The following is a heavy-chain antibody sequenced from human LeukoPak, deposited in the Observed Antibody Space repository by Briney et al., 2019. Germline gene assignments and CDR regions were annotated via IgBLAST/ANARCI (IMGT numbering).Heavy chain of an antibody. CDR1: GFTFDDYA. D-gene: IGHD3-10*01. J-gene: IGHJ6*02. CDR3: AKDLNYYASYGMDV. V-gene: IGHV3-9*01. Sequence: GGSLRLSCAASGFTFDDYAMHWVRQAPGKGLEWVSGISWNSGRIGYADSVKGRFIISRDNAKNSLYLQMNSLRAEDTALYYCAKDLNYYASYGMDVWGQGTTVTVSS. CDR2: ISWNSGRI.